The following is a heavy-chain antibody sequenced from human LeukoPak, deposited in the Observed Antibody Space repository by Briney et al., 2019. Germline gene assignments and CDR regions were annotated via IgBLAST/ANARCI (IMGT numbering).Heavy chain of an antibody. Sequence: PGRSLRLSCAASGFTFSSYAMHWVRQAPGKGLEWVAVISYDGSNKYYADSVKGRFTISRDNSKNTLYLQMNSLRAEDTAVYYCARNSKEKNNYGYGYSYDYWGQGTLVTVSS. CDR1: GFTFSSYA. CDR3: ARNSKEKNNYGYGYSYDY. J-gene: IGHJ4*02. V-gene: IGHV3-30*04. CDR2: ISYDGSNK. D-gene: IGHD5-18*01.